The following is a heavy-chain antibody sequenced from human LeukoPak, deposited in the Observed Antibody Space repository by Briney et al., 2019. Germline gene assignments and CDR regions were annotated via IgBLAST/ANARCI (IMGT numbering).Heavy chain of an antibody. V-gene: IGHV4-59*08. J-gene: IGHJ4*02. D-gene: IGHD6-6*01. CDR1: GDSISGYY. CDR3: ARHRAYSSSSPFDY. Sequence: SETLSLTCTASGDSISGYYWSWMRQPPGRGLEWIGYIYYSGSTNYNPSLKSRVTISVDTSKNQFSLRLSSVTAADTAVYYCARHRAYSSSSPFDYWGQGTLVTVSS. CDR2: IYYSGST.